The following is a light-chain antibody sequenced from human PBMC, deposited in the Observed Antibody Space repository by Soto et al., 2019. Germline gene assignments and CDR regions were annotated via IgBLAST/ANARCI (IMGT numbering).Light chain of an antibody. J-gene: IGLJ2*01. V-gene: IGLV1-47*02. CDR2: STD. Sequence: QSVLTQPPSASGTPGQRVTISCSGTTSNIGTNYVYWYQQLPGMSPKLVMYSTDRRPSGVPGRFSGSKSGTSAFLVITGLRSEDEANYYCSAWDDSLSGPVFGGGTQLTVL. CDR1: TSNIGTNY. CDR3: SAWDDSLSGPV.